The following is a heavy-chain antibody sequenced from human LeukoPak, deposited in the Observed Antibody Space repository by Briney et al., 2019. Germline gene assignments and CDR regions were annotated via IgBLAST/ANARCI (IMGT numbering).Heavy chain of an antibody. CDR2: INWNGGST. CDR1: GFTFDDYG. D-gene: IGHD6-25*01. J-gene: IGHJ4*02. CDR3: ARAAYSSGPDY. Sequence: GGSLRLSCAASGFTFDDYGMSWVRQAPGKGLEWVSGINWNGGSTGYADSVKGRFTISRDNAENSLYLLMNSLRDEDTAVYYCARAAYSSGPDYWGQGTLVTVSS. V-gene: IGHV3-20*04.